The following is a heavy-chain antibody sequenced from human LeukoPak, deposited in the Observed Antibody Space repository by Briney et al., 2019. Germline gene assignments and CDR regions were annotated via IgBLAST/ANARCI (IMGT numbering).Heavy chain of an antibody. CDR1: GFTFDDYG. CDR2: VNWNGGST. Sequence: GGSLRLSCAASGFTFDDYGMSWVRQAPGKGLEWVSGVNWNGGSTGYADSVKGRFTISRDNAKNSLYLQMNSLRAEDTAVYYCARRDCSSTSCYISYDILTGYYPDAFDIWGQGTMVTVSS. V-gene: IGHV3-20*04. J-gene: IGHJ3*02. D-gene: IGHD3-9*01. CDR3: ARRDCSSTSCYISYDILTGYYPDAFDI.